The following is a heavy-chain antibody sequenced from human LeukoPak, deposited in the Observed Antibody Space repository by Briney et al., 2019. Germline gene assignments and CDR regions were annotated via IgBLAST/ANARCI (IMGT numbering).Heavy chain of an antibody. D-gene: IGHD4-23*01. CDR3: ARLSTVGGYHGMDV. CDR1: GYTFTSYA. V-gene: IGHV1-3*01. Sequence: GASVKVSCKASGYTFTSYAMHWVRQAPGQRLEWMGWINAGNGNTKYSQKFQGRVTITRDTSASTAYMELSSLRSEDTAVYYCARLSTVGGYHGMDVWGKGTTVTVSS. J-gene: IGHJ6*04. CDR2: INAGNGNT.